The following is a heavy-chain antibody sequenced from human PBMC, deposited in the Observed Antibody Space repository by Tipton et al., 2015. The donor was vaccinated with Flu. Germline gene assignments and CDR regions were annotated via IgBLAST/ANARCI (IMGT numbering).Heavy chain of an antibody. CDR1: GFTFSTYAM. J-gene: IGHJ5*02. D-gene: IGHD4-11*01. Sequence: SLRLSCVASGFTFSTYAMTWVRQAPGKGLEWIGNIHRSGTIYYNPSLKSRVTMSVDKSKNQFSLKLSSVTAADTAVYFCARRDYSNYVSDPKNWFDPWGQGTLVTVSS. CDR3: ARRDYSNYVSDPKNWFDP. CDR2: IHRSGTI. V-gene: IGHV4-4*01.